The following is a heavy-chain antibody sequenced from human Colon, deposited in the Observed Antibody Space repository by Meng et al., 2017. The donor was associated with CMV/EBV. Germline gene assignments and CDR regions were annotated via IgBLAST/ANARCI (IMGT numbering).Heavy chain of an antibody. CDR3: VPTVTTVY. V-gene: IGHV3-15*01. CDR2: IKSKTEGGTT. D-gene: IGHD4-17*01. Sequence: GESLMLSCAASGFTFSNAWMSWVRQAPGKGLEWVGRIKSKTEGGTTDYAAPVKGRFTISRDDSKNTLYLQMNSLKTEDTAVYYCVPTVTTVYWGQGTLVTVSS. CDR1: GFTFSNAW. J-gene: IGHJ4*02.